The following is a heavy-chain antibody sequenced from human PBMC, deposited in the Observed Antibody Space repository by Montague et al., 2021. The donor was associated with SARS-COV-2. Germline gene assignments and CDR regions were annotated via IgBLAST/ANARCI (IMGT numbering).Heavy chain of an antibody. CDR2: IYYSGST. D-gene: IGHD3-3*01. CDR1: GGSISSSSYY. Sequence: SETLSLTCTVSGGSISSSSYYWGWIRQPPGKGLEWIGSIYYSGSTYYNPSLKSRVTISVDTSKNQFFLKLSSVTAADTAVYYCARHGLAGITIFGVVTPRGCFDXWGQGAMVTVSS. J-gene: IGHJ3*02. CDR3: ARHGLAGITIFGVVTPRGCFDX. V-gene: IGHV4-39*01.